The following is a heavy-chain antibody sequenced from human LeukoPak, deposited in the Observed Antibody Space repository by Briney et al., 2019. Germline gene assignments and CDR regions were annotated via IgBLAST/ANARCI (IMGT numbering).Heavy chain of an antibody. V-gene: IGHV4-34*01. CDR2: INHSGST. CDR3: ARLSNYYGSGSYYRY. CDR1: GGSFSGYY. D-gene: IGHD3-10*01. J-gene: IGHJ4*02. Sequence: SETLSLTCAVYGGSFSGYYWSWVRQPPGKGLEWIGEINHSGSTNYNPSLKSRVTISVDTSKNQFSLKLSSVTAADTAVYYCARLSNYYGSGSYYRYWGQGTLVTVSS.